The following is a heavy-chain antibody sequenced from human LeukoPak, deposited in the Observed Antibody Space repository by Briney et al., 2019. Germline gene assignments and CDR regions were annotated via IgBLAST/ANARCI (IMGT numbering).Heavy chain of an antibody. CDR3: ARESHETREDY. V-gene: IGHV3-23*01. CDR2: ISGSGGST. Sequence: GGSLRLSCAASGFTFSTYAMSWVRQAPGKGLEWVSAISGSGGSTYYADSVKGQFTISRDNSKNTLYLQMNSLRVEDTAVYYCARESHETREDYWGQGTLVTVSS. D-gene: IGHD1-1*01. CDR1: GFTFSTYA. J-gene: IGHJ4*02.